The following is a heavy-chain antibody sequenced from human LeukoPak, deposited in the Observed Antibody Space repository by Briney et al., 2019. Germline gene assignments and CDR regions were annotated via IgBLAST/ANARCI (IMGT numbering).Heavy chain of an antibody. J-gene: IGHJ4*02. CDR2: ISGSGSTL. CDR3: ARDQDYAFDY. Sequence: GGSLRLSCAASGFTFSSYSMNWVRQAPGKGLEWVSYISGSGSTLWYADSVKGRFTISRDNAKNSLCLQMNSLRDEDTAVYYCARDQDYAFDYWGQGTLVTVSS. V-gene: IGHV3-48*02. D-gene: IGHD4-17*01. CDR1: GFTFSSYS.